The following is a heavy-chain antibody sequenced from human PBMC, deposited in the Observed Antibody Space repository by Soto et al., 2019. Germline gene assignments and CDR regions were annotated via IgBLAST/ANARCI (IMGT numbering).Heavy chain of an antibody. D-gene: IGHD6-13*01. CDR1: GGSISSGDYS. J-gene: IGHJ4*02. CDR2: IFNRGRT. V-gene: IGHV4-30-4*01. CDR3: ARSEYSSSAEGYFDY. Sequence: PSETLSLTCIVSGGSISSGDYSWSWIRQPPGKGLEWIGYIFNRGRTYYNPSLKSRVTISVDTSKNQFSLKVSSVTAADTAVYYCARSEYSSSAEGYFDYWGQGTLVTVSS.